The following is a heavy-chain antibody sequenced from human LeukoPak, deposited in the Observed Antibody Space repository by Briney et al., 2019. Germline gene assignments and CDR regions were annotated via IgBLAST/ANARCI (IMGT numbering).Heavy chain of an antibody. CDR1: GFTFSSYS. Sequence: PGGSLRLSCVASGFTFSSYSMKWLRQAPGKGLEWVSSVSTSSSYIHDADSVKGRFTISRDNSKNTLYLQMNSLRAEDTAVYYCARDPGAVRYFDWLFHGGDAFDIWGQGTMVTVSS. D-gene: IGHD3-9*01. CDR2: VSTSSSYI. V-gene: IGHV3-21*01. J-gene: IGHJ3*02. CDR3: ARDPGAVRYFDWLFHGGDAFDI.